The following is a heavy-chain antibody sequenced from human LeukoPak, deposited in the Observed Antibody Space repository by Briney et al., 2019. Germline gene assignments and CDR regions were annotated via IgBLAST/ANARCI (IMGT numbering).Heavy chain of an antibody. CDR3: AGSSWYYYYYMDV. Sequence: PAGSLRLSCAASGFTFSSYAMHWVRQAPGKGLEWVAVISYDGSNKYYADSVKGRFTIARDNSKNTLYLQMNSLRAKDTAVYYCAGSSWYYYYYMDVWGKGTTVTVSS. J-gene: IGHJ6*03. V-gene: IGHV3-30*04. D-gene: IGHD6-13*01. CDR1: GFTFSSYA. CDR2: ISYDGSNK.